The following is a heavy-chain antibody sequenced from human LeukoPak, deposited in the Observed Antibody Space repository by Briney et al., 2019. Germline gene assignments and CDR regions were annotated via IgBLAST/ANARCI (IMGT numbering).Heavy chain of an antibody. CDR1: GFTFSSYS. J-gene: IGHJ5*02. CDR2: ISSSGSTI. CDR3: ARDSKRFDP. V-gene: IGHV3-48*04. Sequence: GGSLRLSCAASGFTFSSYSMNWVRQAPGKGLEWVSYISSSGSTIYYADSVKGRFTISRDNAKNSLYLQMNSLRAEDTAVYYCARDSKRFDPWGQGTLVTVSS.